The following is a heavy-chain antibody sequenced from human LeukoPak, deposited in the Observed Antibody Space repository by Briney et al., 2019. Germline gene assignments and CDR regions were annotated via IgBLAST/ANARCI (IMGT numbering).Heavy chain of an antibody. CDR1: GGSISSSNW. CDR2: IYHSGST. V-gene: IGHV4-4*02. Sequence: NPSGTLSLTCAVSGGSISSSNWWSWVRQPPGKGLEWIGEIYHSGSTNYNPSLKSRVTISVDKSKNQFSLKLSSVTAADTAVYYCARETNTYYYGSGSYSPYYYGMDVWGQGTTVTVSS. D-gene: IGHD3-10*01. J-gene: IGHJ6*02. CDR3: ARETNTYYYGSGSYSPYYYGMDV.